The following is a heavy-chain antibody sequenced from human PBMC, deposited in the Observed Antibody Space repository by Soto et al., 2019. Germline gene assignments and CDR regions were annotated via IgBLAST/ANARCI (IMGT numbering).Heavy chain of an antibody. CDR2: ISSSGRYI. CDR3: ARERNPRAYYHYYGMDV. Sequence: LRLSCAASGFNFSRYTMNWVRHSPGKGLEWVSSISSSGRYIYYADSLKGRITISRDNAEHSLSLQMNSLRVEDTAVYFCARERNPRAYYHYYGMDVWGQGTTVTVSS. CDR1: GFNFSRYT. V-gene: IGHV3-21*01. J-gene: IGHJ6*02.